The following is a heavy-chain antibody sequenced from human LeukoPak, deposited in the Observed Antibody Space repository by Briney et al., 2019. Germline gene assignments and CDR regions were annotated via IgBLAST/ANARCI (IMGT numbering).Heavy chain of an antibody. CDR2: IYYSGST. CDR1: GGSISSYY. D-gene: IGHD2-15*01. Sequence: SETLSLTCTVSGGSISSYYWSWIRHPPGKGLEWIGYIYYSGSTNYNPSLESRVTISVDTSKNQFSLKLSSVTAADTAVYYCATVVAATGAFDIWAKGQWSPSLQ. V-gene: IGHV4-59*01. CDR3: ATVVAATGAFDI. J-gene: IGHJ3*02.